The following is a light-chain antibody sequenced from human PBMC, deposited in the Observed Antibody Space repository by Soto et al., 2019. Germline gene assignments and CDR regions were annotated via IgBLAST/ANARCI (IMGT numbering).Light chain of an antibody. CDR3: QKYNSAPRT. V-gene: IGKV1-27*01. CDR1: QGLSNY. CDR2: AAS. Sequence: DIQMTQSPSSLSASVGDRVTITCRASQGLSNYLAWYQQKPGKVPKLLIYAASTLQSGVPPRFSGSGSGTDFTLTISSLQPEDVATYYCQKYNSAPRTFGQGTKVEIK. J-gene: IGKJ1*01.